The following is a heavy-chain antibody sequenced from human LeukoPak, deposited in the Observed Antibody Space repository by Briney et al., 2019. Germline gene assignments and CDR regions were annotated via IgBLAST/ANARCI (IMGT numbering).Heavy chain of an antibody. CDR1: GFTFSSYG. CDR3: AKPRSYYYYMDV. Sequence: GGSLRLSCAASGFTFSSYGMHWVRQAPGKGLEWVAVISYDGSNKYYADSVKGRFTISRDNSKNTLYLQMNSLRAEDTAVYYCAKPRSYYYYMDVWGKGTTVTVSS. D-gene: IGHD1-14*01. J-gene: IGHJ6*03. CDR2: ISYDGSNK. V-gene: IGHV3-30*18.